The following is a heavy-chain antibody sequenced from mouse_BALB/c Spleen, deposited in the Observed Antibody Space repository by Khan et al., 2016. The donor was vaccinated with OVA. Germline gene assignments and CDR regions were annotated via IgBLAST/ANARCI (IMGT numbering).Heavy chain of an antibody. CDR2: IWSAGST. CDR3: ARRGYDYGRGALFAY. CDR1: GFSLANYS. V-gene: IGHV2-2*02. J-gene: IGHJ3*01. Sequence: QVQLKESGPGLVQPSQSLSITCTVSGFSLANYSVHWVRQSPGKGLEWLGVIWSAGSTDYNAAFISRLTISKDNSRSKVFFKVNSLQPNDTAVYYCARRGYDYGRGALFAYWGQGTLVTVSA. D-gene: IGHD2-4*01.